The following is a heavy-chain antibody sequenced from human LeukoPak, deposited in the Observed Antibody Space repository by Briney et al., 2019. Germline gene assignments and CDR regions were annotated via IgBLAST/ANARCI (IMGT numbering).Heavy chain of an antibody. CDR2: IYSGGST. V-gene: IGHV3-53*01. J-gene: IGHJ4*02. CDR3: ASVPIAVAGKVAY. CDR1: GFTFGSYA. Sequence: GGSLRLSCAASGFTFGSYAMSWVRQAPGKGLEWVSVIYSGGSTYYADSVKGRFTISRDNSKNTLYLQMNSLRAEDTAVYYCASVPIAVAGKVAYWGQGTLVTVSS. D-gene: IGHD6-19*01.